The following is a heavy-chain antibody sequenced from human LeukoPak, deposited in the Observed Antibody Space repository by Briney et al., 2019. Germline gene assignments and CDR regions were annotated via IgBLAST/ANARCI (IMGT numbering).Heavy chain of an antibody. J-gene: IGHJ4*02. D-gene: IGHD6-19*01. CDR1: GGTFSGYY. Sequence: SETLSLTCAVYGGTFSGYYWSWIRQPPGKGLEWIGEINHSGSTNYNPSLKSRVTISVDTSKSQFSLKLSSVTAADTAVYYCARGLARPYKYSSDRSRAFDYWGQGTLVTVSS. CDR3: ARGLARPYKYSSDRSRAFDY. CDR2: INHSGST. V-gene: IGHV4-34*01.